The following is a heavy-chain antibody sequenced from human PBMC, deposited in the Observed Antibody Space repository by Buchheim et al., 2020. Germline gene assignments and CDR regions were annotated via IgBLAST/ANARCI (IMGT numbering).Heavy chain of an antibody. J-gene: IGHJ6*02. Sequence: QVQLVESGGGLVKPGGSLRLSCAASGFTFSDYYMSWIRRAPGKGLEWVSYISSSGSTIYYADAVKGRFTISRDNAKNSLYLQMNSLRAEDTAVYYCARDRYSGYDLVPIYYYYYYGMDVWGQGTT. CDR3: ARDRYSGYDLVPIYYYYYYGMDV. V-gene: IGHV3-11*01. D-gene: IGHD5-12*01. CDR2: ISSSGSTI. CDR1: GFTFSDYY.